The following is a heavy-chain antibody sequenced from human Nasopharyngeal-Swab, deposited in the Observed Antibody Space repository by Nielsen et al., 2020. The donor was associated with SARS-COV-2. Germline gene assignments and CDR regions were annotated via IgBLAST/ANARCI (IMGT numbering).Heavy chain of an antibody. Sequence: GGSLRLSCAASGFTFSSYGMHWVRQAPGKGLEWVAVIWYDGSNKYYADSVKGRFTISRDNSKNTLYLQMNSLRAEDTAVYYCARERYSSSWYFGYWGQGTLVTVSS. D-gene: IGHD6-13*01. V-gene: IGHV3-33*01. CDR1: GFTFSSYG. CDR3: ARERYSSSWYFGY. J-gene: IGHJ4*02. CDR2: IWYDGSNK.